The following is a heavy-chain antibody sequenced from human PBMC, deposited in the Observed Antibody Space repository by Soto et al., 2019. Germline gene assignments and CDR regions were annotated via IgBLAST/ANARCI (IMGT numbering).Heavy chain of an antibody. CDR2: IYYSGST. D-gene: IGHD6-6*01. CDR1: GGSISSYY. V-gene: IGHV4-59*01. J-gene: IGHJ6*02. Sequence: KQSQTLSLTCTVSGGSISSYYWSWIRQPPGKGLEWIGYIYYSGSTNYNPSLKSRVPISVDTSKNQFSLKLSSVTAADTAVYYCARVMGSSSEFYYYYYGMDVWGQGTTVTVSS. CDR3: ARVMGSSSEFYYYYYGMDV.